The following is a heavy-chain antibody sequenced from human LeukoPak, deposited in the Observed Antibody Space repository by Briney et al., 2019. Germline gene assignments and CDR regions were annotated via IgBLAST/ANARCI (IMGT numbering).Heavy chain of an antibody. CDR3: ARPPSRGYSSSFEY. CDR1: GYSFSTYW. CDR2: IYPDEANI. V-gene: IGHV5-51*01. Sequence: GESLKISCKGSGYSFSTYWIAWVRQMPGKGLEWMGIIYPDEANIRYSPSFQGQVTISADKSISTAYLQWSSLKASDTAMYYCARPPSRGYSSSFEYWGQGTLVTVSS. J-gene: IGHJ4*02. D-gene: IGHD2-2*03.